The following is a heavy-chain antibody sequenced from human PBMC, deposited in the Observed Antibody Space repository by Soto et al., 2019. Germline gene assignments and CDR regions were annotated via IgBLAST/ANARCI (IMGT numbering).Heavy chain of an antibody. V-gene: IGHV1-69*13. Sequence: ASVKVSCKASGGTFNSYAISWVRQAPGQGLEWMGGIIPIFGTANYAQKFQGRVTITADESTSTAYMELSSLRSEDTAVYYCARQKAGATIDVPRGFDTWGQGTLVTVSS. J-gene: IGHJ5*02. CDR2: IIPIFGTA. D-gene: IGHD6-25*01. CDR1: GGTFNSYA. CDR3: ARQKAGATIDVPRGFDT.